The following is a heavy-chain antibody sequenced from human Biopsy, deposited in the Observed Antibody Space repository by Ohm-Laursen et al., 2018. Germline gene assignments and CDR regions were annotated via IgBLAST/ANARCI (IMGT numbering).Heavy chain of an antibody. J-gene: IGHJ4*02. CDR2: IWYDGTNE. CDR1: GFTFGHYA. CDR3: VRGRAY. Sequence: SLRLSCTASGFTFGHYAMHWVRQAPGKGLEWISLIWYDGTNEDYADSVKGRFTISRDNSKNALYLQMNSLRPADTAKYYCVRGRAYWGQGTLVTVSS. V-gene: IGHV3-33*01.